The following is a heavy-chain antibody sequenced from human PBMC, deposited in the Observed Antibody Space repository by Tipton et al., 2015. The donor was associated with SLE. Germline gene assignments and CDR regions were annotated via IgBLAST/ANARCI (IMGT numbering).Heavy chain of an antibody. J-gene: IGHJ3*02. CDR1: GGPISSSSYY. CDR3: AREGGYCSTTFCSRAFDI. D-gene: IGHD2-2*01. CDR2: IFYSGST. V-gene: IGHV4-39*07. Sequence: TLSLTCTVSGGPISSSSYYWGWIRQPPGEGLEWIGTIFYSGSTYYNPSLKSRVTISVDTSKNQFSLKLSSATAADTAVYYCAREGGYCSTTFCSRAFDIWGQGTMVTVSS.